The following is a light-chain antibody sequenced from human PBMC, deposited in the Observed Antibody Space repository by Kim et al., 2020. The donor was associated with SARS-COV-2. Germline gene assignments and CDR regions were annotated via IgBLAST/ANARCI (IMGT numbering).Light chain of an antibody. V-gene: IGLV3-21*04. CDR3: QVWDSSSDHWV. J-gene: IGLJ3*02. CDR2: YVS. CDR1: DIGSKS. Sequence: APGKTARSTCGGNDIGSKSVHWYQQKPGQAPVLVIYYVSDRPSGIPGRFSGYNSGNTATLTISRVEAGDEADYYCQVWDSSSDHWVFGGGTQLTVL.